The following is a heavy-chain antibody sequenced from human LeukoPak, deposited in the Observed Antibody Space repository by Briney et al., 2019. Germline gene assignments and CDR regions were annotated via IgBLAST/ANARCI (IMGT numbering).Heavy chain of an antibody. Sequence: SETLSLTCTVSGGSISSYYWSWIRQPPGKGLGWIGYIYYSGSTNYNPSLESRVTISVDTSKNQFSLKLSSVTAADTAVYYCARAPVEGATIGANAFDIWGQGTMVTVSS. CDR2: IYYSGST. CDR1: GGSISSYY. D-gene: IGHD1-26*01. J-gene: IGHJ3*02. V-gene: IGHV4-59*12. CDR3: ARAPVEGATIGANAFDI.